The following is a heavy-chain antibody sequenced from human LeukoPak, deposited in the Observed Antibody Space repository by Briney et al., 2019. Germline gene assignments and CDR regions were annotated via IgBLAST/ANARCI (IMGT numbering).Heavy chain of an antibody. CDR1: GGTFSGYA. CDR2: IIPIFATP. CDR3: ARTSGDIYYYYYYMDA. Sequence: SVKVSCKASGGTFSGYAINWVRQAPGQGLEWMGGIIPIFATPNYAQKFQGRVTITTDESTSTAYMELSSLRSEDTAVYYCARTSGDIYYYYYYMDALGKGTTVTVSS. J-gene: IGHJ6*03. V-gene: IGHV1-69*05. D-gene: IGHD2-21*02.